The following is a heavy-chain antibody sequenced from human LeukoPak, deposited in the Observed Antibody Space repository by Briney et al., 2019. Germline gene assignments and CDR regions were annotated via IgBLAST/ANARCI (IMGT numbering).Heavy chain of an antibody. CDR1: GFTFRSHW. CDR3: SRDFQGY. V-gene: IGHV3-7*01. J-gene: IGHJ4*02. CDR2: TKEDGSEK. Sequence: PGGSLRLSCAASGFTFRSHWMSWVRQAPGKGLEWVGRTKEDGSEKYYVDSVKGRFTISRDNANNFLYLEMTNLRAEDTAMYFCSRDFQGYWGQGTLVTVSS.